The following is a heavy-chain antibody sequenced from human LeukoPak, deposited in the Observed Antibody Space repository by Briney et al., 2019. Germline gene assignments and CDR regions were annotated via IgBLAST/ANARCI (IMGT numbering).Heavy chain of an antibody. Sequence: SETLSLTCTVSGGSISSYYWSWIRQPPGKGLEWIGYIYYSGSTNYNPSLKSRVTISVDTSKNQFSLKLSSVTAADTAVYYCARDAAAGHPFDYWGQGTLVTVSS. CDR3: ARDAAAGHPFDY. CDR1: GGSISSYY. CDR2: IYYSGST. J-gene: IGHJ4*02. V-gene: IGHV4-59*01. D-gene: IGHD6-13*01.